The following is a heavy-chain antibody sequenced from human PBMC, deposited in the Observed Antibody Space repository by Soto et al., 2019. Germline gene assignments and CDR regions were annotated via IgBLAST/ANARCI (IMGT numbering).Heavy chain of an antibody. Sequence: EVQLVESGGGLIQPGGSLRLSCAVSGFTVSNNYMSWVRQAPGKGLEWVSGISAAGDPDYADSVEGRFTISRENAQNSFFLQMSSLRVGDTAVYYCARTDRDFYGLDVWGQGTTVIVSS. CDR1: GFTVSNNY. CDR2: ISAAGDP. CDR3: ARTDRDFYGLDV. V-gene: IGHV3-13*05. J-gene: IGHJ6*02.